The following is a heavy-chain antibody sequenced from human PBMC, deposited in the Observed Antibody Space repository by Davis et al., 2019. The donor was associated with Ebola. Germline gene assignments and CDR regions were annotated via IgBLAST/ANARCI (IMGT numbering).Heavy chain of an antibody. V-gene: IGHV4-59*01. D-gene: IGHD1-7*01. J-gene: IGHJ4*02. CDR2: IYYTGAT. CDR3: ARSPDWNSQAGFDF. Sequence: GSLRLSCTVSGASISSYYWSWIRQPPGKGLEWIGYIYYTGATTYNPSLQSRVTISEDTSKNQFSLNLDSVTAADTAVYYCARSPDWNSQAGFDFWGRGALVTVSS. CDR1: GASISSYY.